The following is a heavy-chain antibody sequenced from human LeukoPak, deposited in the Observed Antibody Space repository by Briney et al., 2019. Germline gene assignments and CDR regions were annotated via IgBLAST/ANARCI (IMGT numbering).Heavy chain of an antibody. CDR2: IRSDGYHT. J-gene: IGHJ4*02. V-gene: IGHV3-30*02. CDR3: AKPSGSGVDY. D-gene: IGHD1-26*01. Sequence: GGSLGLSCGASGFVFDDYDMHWVRQAPGKWLEWVAFIRSDGYHTYYTDSVKGRFIITRDNFKNTLYLQMNSLRLEDMAVYYCAKPSGSGVDYWGRGTRVTVSS. CDR1: GFVFDDYD.